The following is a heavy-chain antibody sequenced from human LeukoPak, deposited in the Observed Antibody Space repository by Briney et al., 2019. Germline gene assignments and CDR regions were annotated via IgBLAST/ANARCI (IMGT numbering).Heavy chain of an antibody. CDR2: IYYSGST. J-gene: IGHJ6*03. CDR3: ARVVTSNYYYYYYMDV. D-gene: IGHD5-18*01. V-gene: IGHV4-59*01. Sequence: PSETLSLTCTVSGGSISSYYWSWIRQPPGKGREWIGYIYYSGSTNYNPSLKSRVTISVDTSKNQFSLKLSSVTAADTAVYYCARVVTSNYYYYYYMDVWGKGTTVTVSS. CDR1: GGSISSYY.